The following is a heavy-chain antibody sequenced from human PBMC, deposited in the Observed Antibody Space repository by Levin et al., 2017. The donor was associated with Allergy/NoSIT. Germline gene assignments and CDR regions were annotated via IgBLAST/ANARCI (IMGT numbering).Heavy chain of an antibody. J-gene: IGHJ4*02. Sequence: GESLKISCKASGYTFTSYGISWVRQAPGQGLEWMGWISAYNGNTNYAQKLQGRVTMTTDTSTSTAYMELRSLRSDDTAVYYCARSFPGDAPDYWGQGTLVTVSS. CDR1: GYTFTSYG. D-gene: IGHD4-17*01. V-gene: IGHV1-18*01. CDR2: ISAYNGNT. CDR3: ARSFPGDAPDY.